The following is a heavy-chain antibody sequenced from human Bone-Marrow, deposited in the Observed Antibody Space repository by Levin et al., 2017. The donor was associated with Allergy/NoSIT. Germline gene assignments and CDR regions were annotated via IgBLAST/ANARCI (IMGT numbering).Heavy chain of an antibody. J-gene: IGHJ4*02. CDR2: INSDGSST. V-gene: IGHV3-74*01. Sequence: GESLKISCAASGFTFSSYWMHWVRQAPGKGLVWVSRINSDGSSTSYADSVKGRFTISRDNAKNTLYLQMNSLRAEDTAVYYCARSGSGVLFDYWGQGTLVTVSS. CDR1: GFTFSSYW. D-gene: IGHD3-10*01. CDR3: ARSGSGVLFDY.